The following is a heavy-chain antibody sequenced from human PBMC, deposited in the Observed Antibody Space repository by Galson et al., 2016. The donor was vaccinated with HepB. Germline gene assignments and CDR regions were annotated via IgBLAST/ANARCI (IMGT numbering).Heavy chain of an antibody. D-gene: IGHD3-22*01. CDR3: ARDYYDNSVYPNCFDP. Sequence: ETLSLTCVVSGGSISSNNWWSWLRQPPGKGLEWIGEIFHNGSTNLNPSLKSRVTLSLEVSQNRFSLKLRSVSAADTAVYYCARDYYDNSVYPNCFDPWGQGTLVTVSS. CDR2: IFHNGST. V-gene: IGHV4-4*02. CDR1: GGSISSNNW. J-gene: IGHJ5*02.